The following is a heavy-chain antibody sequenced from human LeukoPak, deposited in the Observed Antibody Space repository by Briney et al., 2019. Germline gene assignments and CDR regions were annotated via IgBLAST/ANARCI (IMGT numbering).Heavy chain of an antibody. CDR1: GFTFSSYA. V-gene: IGHV3-23*01. CDR2: ISGSGGST. Sequence: GGSLRLSCAASGFTFSSYAMSWVRQAPGNGLEWVSGISGSGGSTYYADSVKGRFTISRDNSKNTLYLQMNSLRAEDTAVYYCAKDMLGATPQYYFDYWGQGTLVTVSS. J-gene: IGHJ4*02. CDR3: AKDMLGATPQYYFDY. D-gene: IGHD1-26*01.